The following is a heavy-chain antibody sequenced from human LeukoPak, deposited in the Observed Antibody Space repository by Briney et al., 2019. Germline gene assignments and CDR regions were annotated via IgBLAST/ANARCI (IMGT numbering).Heavy chain of an antibody. CDR2: INPNSGGT. CDR1: GYTFTGYY. D-gene: IGHD3-22*01. V-gene: IGHV1-2*02. CDR3: ARSPWRYYDSSGYPFDY. Sequence: ASVKVSCKASGYTFTGYYMHWVRQAPGQGLEWMGWINPNSGGTNYAQKFQGRVTMTRDTSISTAYMELSRLRSDDTAVYYCARSPWRYYDSSGYPFDYWGQGTLVTVSS. J-gene: IGHJ4*02.